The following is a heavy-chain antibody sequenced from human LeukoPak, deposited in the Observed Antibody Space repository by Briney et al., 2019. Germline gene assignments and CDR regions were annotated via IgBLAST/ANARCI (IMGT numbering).Heavy chain of an antibody. Sequence: PGESLRLSCAASGFTFDDYAMNWVRQVPGRGLEWVSGINGNGRITEYAASVKDRFTISRKNTKNSLYLYMNNLGGEDTALYFCARGSVQLWLRDTYYYMDVWGKGTPVTVSS. D-gene: IGHD5-18*01. V-gene: IGHV3-20*04. CDR1: GFTFDDYA. CDR3: ARGSVQLWLRDTYYYMDV. CDR2: INGNGRIT. J-gene: IGHJ6*03.